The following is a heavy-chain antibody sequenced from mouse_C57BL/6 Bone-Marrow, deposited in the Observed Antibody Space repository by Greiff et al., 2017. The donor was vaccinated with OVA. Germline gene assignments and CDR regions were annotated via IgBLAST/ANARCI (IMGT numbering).Heavy chain of an antibody. V-gene: IGHV5-15*01. J-gene: IGHJ1*03. D-gene: IGHD1-1*01. CDR1: GFTFSDYG. CDR3: ARQHYYGSSYVWYFDV. Sequence: EVQVVESGGGLVQPGGSLKLSCAASGFTFSDYGMAWVRQAPRKGPEWVAFISNLAYSIYYADTVTGRFTISRENAKNTLYLEMSSLRSEDTAMYYCARQHYYGSSYVWYFDVWGTGTTVTVSS. CDR2: ISNLAYSI.